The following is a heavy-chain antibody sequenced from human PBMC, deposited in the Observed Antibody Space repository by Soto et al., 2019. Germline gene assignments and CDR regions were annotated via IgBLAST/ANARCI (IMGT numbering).Heavy chain of an antibody. V-gene: IGHV1-69*13. J-gene: IGHJ5*02. D-gene: IGHD2-2*01. CDR1: GGTFSSYA. CDR3: GRGGRYCSSTSCYSNWFDP. CDR2: IIPIFGTA. Sequence: SVKVSCKASGGTFSSYAISWVRQAPGQGLEWMGGIIPIFGTANYAQKFQGRVTITADESTSTAYMELSSLRSEDTAVYYCGRGGRYCSSTSCYSNWFDPWGQGTLVTVSS.